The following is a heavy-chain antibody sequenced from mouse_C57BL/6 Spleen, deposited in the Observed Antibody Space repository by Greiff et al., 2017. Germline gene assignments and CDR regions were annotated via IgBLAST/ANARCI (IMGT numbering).Heavy chain of an antibody. D-gene: IGHD1-1*01. V-gene: IGHV2-2*01. CDR1: GFSLTSYG. J-gene: IGHJ1*03. CDR2: IWGGGST. CDR3: DRTPLYYYGSRRYCDV. Sequence: VQLQQSGPGLVQPSQSLSITCTVSGFSLTSYGVHWVRQSPGKGLEWLGVIWGGGSTDYYAAFISRLSISKDNAKSQVFYKMNIPQADDTAIYYCDRTPLYYYGSRRYCDVWGTGTTVTVSS.